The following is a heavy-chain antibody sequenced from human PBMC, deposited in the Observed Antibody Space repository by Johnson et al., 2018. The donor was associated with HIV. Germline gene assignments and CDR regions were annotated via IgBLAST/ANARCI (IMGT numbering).Heavy chain of an antibody. CDR1: GFTFSSYG. J-gene: IGHJ3*02. V-gene: IGHV3-33*01. CDR2: IWYDGSNK. CDR3: ARQGLTVDALDI. Sequence: QMQLVESGGGVVQPGKSLRLSCAASGFTFSSYGMHWVRQAAGKGLEWVALIWYDGSNKYYADSVKGRFTISRDNSKNTLYLQMNSLRGEDTAVYYCARQGLTVDALDIWGQGTMVTVSS. D-gene: IGHD3/OR15-3a*01.